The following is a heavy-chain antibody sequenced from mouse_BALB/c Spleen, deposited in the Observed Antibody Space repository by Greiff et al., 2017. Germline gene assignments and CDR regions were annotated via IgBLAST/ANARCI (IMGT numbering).Heavy chain of an antibody. CDR1: GFTVSSHA. D-gene: IGHD5-2*01. Sequence: EVKLVESGGGLVKPGGSLKLSCAVSGFTVSSHAMSWVRQTPEKGLEWVATISSGGSYTYYEVSVKGRFTINRDNAKNTLYLQMSSLRSEATDVDYYAKHTMNKTDVFAYWGEGAKVTVAA. J-gene: IGHJ3*01. CDR2: ISSGGSYT. V-gene: IGHV5-9-3*01. CDR3: AKHTMNKTDVFAY.